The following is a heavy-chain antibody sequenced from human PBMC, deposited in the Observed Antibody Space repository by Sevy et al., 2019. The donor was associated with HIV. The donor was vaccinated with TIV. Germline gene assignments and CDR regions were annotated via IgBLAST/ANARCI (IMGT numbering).Heavy chain of an antibody. Sequence: GGSLRLSCAASGFTFSSYAMHWVRQAPGKGLEWVAVISYDGSNKYYADSVKGRFTISRDNSKNTLYLQMNSVRAEDTAVYYCARGTIFGVVTDGGMDVWGQGTTVTVSS. V-gene: IGHV3-30*04. CDR3: ARGTIFGVVTDGGMDV. CDR2: ISYDGSNK. J-gene: IGHJ6*02. D-gene: IGHD3-3*01. CDR1: GFTFSSYA.